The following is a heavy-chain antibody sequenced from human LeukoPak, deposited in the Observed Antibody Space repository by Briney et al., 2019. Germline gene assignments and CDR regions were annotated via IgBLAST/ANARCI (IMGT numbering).Heavy chain of an antibody. D-gene: IGHD6-13*01. CDR3: AKGQTASGHFDY. CDR2: IRGSGGST. CDR1: GFTLNNYA. V-gene: IGHV3-23*01. Sequence: GGSLRLSCAASGFTLNNYAMSWVRQAPGKGLEWVSTIRGSGGSTDYADSVQGRFTISRDKSKNTLYLQMDSLRADDTAVYYCAKGQTASGHFDYWGQGTLVTVSS. J-gene: IGHJ4*02.